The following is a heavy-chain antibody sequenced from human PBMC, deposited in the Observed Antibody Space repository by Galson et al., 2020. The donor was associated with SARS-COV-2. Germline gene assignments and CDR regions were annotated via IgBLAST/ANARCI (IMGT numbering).Heavy chain of an antibody. D-gene: IGHD3-3*01. Sequence: SGGSLRLSCAASGFTFSSNDMHWVRQAPGKGPQWVAHISGSGCATHYLDSVKGRFTISRDNSKQTLSLQINRLRAEDTAVYYCARQEEYINGDFRNGPPGALDFWGQGTMVIVSS. CDR3: ARQEEYINGDFRNGPPGALDF. V-gene: IGHV3-23*01. J-gene: IGHJ3*01. CDR2: ISGSGCAT. CDR1: GFTFSSND.